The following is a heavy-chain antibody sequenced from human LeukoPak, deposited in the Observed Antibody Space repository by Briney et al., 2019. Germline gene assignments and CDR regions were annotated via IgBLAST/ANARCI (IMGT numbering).Heavy chain of an antibody. CDR1: DFNFRSNW. D-gene: IGHD1-1*01. CDR3: AKEGDWNLDY. Sequence: GRSLRLSCVASDFNFRSNWMDWVRQPPGKGMEWVANIKGDGSEKNYVDSVKGRFSISRDNAKNSLYLEMNSLRAEDTGVYYCAKEGDWNLDYWGQGALVTVSS. V-gene: IGHV3-7*04. J-gene: IGHJ4*02. CDR2: IKGDGSEK.